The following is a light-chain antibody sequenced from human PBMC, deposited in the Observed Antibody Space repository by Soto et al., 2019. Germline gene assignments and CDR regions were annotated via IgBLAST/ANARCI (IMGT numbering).Light chain of an antibody. J-gene: IGLJ1*01. Sequence: QSALTQPASVSGSPGQSITISCTGTSSDVGGYNYVSCYQQHPGKAPKLMIYDVSNRPSGVSIRFSGSKSGNTASLTISGLQAEDEADYYCSSYTSSSTSYVFGTGTKVTVL. V-gene: IGLV2-14*01. CDR3: SSYTSSSTSYV. CDR1: SSDVGGYNY. CDR2: DVS.